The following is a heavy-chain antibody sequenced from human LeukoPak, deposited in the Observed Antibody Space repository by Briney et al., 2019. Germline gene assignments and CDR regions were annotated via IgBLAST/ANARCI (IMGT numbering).Heavy chain of an antibody. Sequence: GRSLRLSCAASGSTFSSYGVHWVRQAPGKGLEWVAVIWYDGSNKYYADSVKGRFTISRDNSKNTLYLQMNSLRAEDTAVYYCAREFSSSWQFFDYWGQGTLVTVSS. J-gene: IGHJ4*02. CDR3: AREFSSSWQFFDY. CDR1: GSTFSSYG. D-gene: IGHD6-13*01. CDR2: IWYDGSNK. V-gene: IGHV3-33*01.